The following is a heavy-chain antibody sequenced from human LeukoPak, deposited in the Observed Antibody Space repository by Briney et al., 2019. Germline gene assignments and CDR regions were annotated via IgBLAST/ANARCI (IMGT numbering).Heavy chain of an antibody. J-gene: IGHJ4*02. D-gene: IGHD1-26*01. CDR3: AKDGDSGRYFDY. CDR2: ISGSGGST. CDR1: GFTFSSYA. V-gene: IGHV3-23*01. Sequence: GGSLRLSCAASGFTFSSYAMSWVRQAPGKGLEWVSAISGSGGSTYYADSVKGRFTISRDNSKTTLYLQMNSLRAEDTAVYYCAKDGDSGRYFDYWGQGTLVTVSS.